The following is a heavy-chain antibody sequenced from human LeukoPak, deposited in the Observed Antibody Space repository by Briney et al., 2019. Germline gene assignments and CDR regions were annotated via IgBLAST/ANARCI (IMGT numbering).Heavy chain of an antibody. CDR2: IHYSGGT. D-gene: IGHD3-16*01. CDR1: GDPTSSSAYY. V-gene: IGHV4-61*08. J-gene: IGHJ4*02. CDR3: ARGGVYYFDF. Sequence: SETLSLTCTVSGDPTSSSAYYWSWIRQPPGKGLEWIGYIHYSGGTYYDSSLKSRVTISIDTSKNQFSLELSSVTAADTAVYYCARGGVYYFDFWGQGTLVTVSS.